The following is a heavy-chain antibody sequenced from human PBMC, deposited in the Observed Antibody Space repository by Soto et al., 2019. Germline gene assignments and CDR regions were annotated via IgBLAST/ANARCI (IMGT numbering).Heavy chain of an antibody. CDR3: AKGYSSSWYVPDY. CDR1: GFTFSSYA. V-gene: IGHV3-23*01. Sequence: GGSLRLSCAASGFTFSSYAMTWVRQAPGKGLEWVSSISDSGGSTYYADSVKGRFTISRDNSKNTLYLLTNSLRAEDTAVYYCAKGYSSSWYVPDYWGQGTLVTVSS. J-gene: IGHJ4*02. D-gene: IGHD6-13*01. CDR2: ISDSGGST.